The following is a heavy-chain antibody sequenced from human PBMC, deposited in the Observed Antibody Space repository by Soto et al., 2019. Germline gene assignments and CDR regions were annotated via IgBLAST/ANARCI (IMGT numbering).Heavy chain of an antibody. D-gene: IGHD3-22*01. V-gene: IGHV3-48*02. CDR2: ISSSSSTI. Sequence: PCGSLGLSCAASGVTVSSYSMNWARQAPGKGLEWVSYISSSSSTIYYADSVKGRFTISRDNAKNSLYLQMNSLRDEDTAVYYCARVRYDSSGYYPHPYYYGMDVWGQGTTVTVSS. CDR1: GVTVSSYS. CDR3: ARVRYDSSGYYPHPYYYGMDV. J-gene: IGHJ6*02.